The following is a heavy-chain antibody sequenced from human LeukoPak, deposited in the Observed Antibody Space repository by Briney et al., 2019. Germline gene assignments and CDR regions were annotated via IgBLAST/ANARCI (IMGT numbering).Heavy chain of an antibody. J-gene: IGHJ4*02. D-gene: IGHD6-13*01. V-gene: IGHV4-31*03. Sequence: SETLSLTCTVSGGSISSGGFFWSWVRQHPGQGLEWIGYIYYSGSTYYNPSLKSRVTISLDTSKDQFSLKLSSLTAADTAVYFCTRETQGGQQLVNWGQGTLVTVSS. CDR3: TRETQGGQQLVN. CDR2: IYYSGST. CDR1: GGSISSGGFF.